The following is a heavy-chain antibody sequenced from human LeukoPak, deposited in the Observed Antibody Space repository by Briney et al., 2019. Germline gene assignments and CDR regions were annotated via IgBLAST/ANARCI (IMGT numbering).Heavy chain of an antibody. D-gene: IGHD2-2*01. CDR3: AREGYCSSTSCPYYYYYMDV. CDR2: IKQDGSEK. V-gene: IGHV3-7*01. J-gene: IGHJ6*03. Sequence: PGGSLRLSCAASGFTFTTYSMSWVRQAPGKGLEWVANIKQDGSEKYYVDSVKGRFTISRDNAKNSLYLQMNSLRAEDTAVYYCAREGYCSSTSCPYYYYYMDVWGKGTTVTVSS. CDR1: GFTFTTYS.